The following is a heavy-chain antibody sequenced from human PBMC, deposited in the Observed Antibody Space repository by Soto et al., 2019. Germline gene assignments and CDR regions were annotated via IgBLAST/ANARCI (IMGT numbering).Heavy chain of an antibody. Sequence: GGSLRLSCAASGFTFSSYSMNWVRQAPGKGLEWVSYISSSSSTIYYADSVKGRFTISRDNAKNSLYLQMNSLRAEDTAVYYCASTGMLGARTVDFDYWGQGTLVTVSS. J-gene: IGHJ4*02. CDR2: ISSSSSTI. V-gene: IGHV3-48*01. CDR1: GFTFSSYS. CDR3: ASTGMLGARTVDFDY. D-gene: IGHD3-10*02.